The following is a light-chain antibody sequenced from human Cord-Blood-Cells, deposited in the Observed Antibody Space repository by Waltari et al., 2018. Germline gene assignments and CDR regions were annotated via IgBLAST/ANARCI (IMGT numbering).Light chain of an antibody. J-gene: IGLJ3*02. V-gene: IGLV5-45*01. CDR2: YKSDSDK. CDR3: MIWHSSASV. Sequence: QAVLTQPTSLSASPGASASLTCTSLTDLNVGTYRIFWYQQKSGSPPQYLLRYKSDSDKQQGSGVPSRFSGSKDASANAGILLISGLQSEDEADYYCMIWHSSASVFGGGTKLTVL. CDR1: TDLNVGTYR.